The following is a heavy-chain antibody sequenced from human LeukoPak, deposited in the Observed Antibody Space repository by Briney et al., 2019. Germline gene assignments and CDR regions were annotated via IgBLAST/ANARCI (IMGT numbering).Heavy chain of an antibody. D-gene: IGHD2-15*01. CDR1: GYSFTTYW. J-gene: IGHJ5*02. CDR3: VRSPACSSGTCYPNWFDP. CDR2: IYPDDSDT. Sequence: GESLKISCEGSGYSFTTYWIGWVRQMPGKGLEWMGIIYPDDSDTRYSPSLQGQITISADKSINTAYLQWSSLKASDTAMYYCVRSPACSSGTCYPNWFDPWGQGTLVTVSS. V-gene: IGHV5-51*01.